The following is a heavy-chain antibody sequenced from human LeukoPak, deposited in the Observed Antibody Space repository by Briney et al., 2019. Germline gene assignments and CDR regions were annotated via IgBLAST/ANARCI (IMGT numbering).Heavy chain of an antibody. J-gene: IGHJ3*02. CDR3: AKDRWELPTGAFDI. Sequence: PGGSLRLSCAASGFTFSSYAMHWVRQAPGKGLEWVAVISYDGSNKYYADSVKGRFTISRDNSKNTLYLQMNSLRAEDTAVYYCAKDRWELPTGAFDIWGQGTMVTVSS. D-gene: IGHD1-26*01. V-gene: IGHV3-30-3*01. CDR1: GFTFSSYA. CDR2: ISYDGSNK.